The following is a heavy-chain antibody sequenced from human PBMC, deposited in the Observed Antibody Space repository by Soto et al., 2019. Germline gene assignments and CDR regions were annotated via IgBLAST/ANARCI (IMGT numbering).Heavy chain of an antibody. CDR1: GFSFSSYS. CDR2: ISIGGDKT. CDR3: AKWDGYGDH. J-gene: IGHJ5*02. V-gene: IGHV3-23*01. D-gene: IGHD5-18*01. Sequence: EVQLLESGGDLVQPGGSLRLSCAASGFSFSSYSFTWVRQAPGKGLEWVAGISIGGDKTWHADSVKGRFTISRDNSKNTVYLQMKGLSVDDTAVYYCAKWDGYGDHWGQGTLVTVSS.